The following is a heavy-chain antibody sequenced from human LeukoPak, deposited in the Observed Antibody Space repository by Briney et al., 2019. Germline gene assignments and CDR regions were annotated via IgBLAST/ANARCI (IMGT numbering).Heavy chain of an antibody. CDR2: INSDGSTT. J-gene: IGHJ4*02. CDR3: VRDRTRSYEYEKTGSSD. CDR1: GFTFSYYW. Sequence: PGGSLRLSCAASGFTFSYYWLDWVRQAPGKGLVWVSHINSDGSTTGYADSVKGRFTISRDNAKSTLYLQMDSLRADDTAVYYCVRDRTRSYEYEKTGSSDWGQGTLVTVSS. D-gene: IGHD3-9*01. V-gene: IGHV3-74*01.